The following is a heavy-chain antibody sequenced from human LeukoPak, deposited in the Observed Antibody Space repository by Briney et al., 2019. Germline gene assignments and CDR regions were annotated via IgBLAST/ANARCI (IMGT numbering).Heavy chain of an antibody. CDR3: ARALWELRSSAYFDY. V-gene: IGHV3-21*06. CDR2: ISSSSYI. J-gene: IGHJ4*02. Sequence: GGFLRLSCAASGFTFSSYSMNWVRQAPGKGLEWVSSISSSSYIYYADSVQGRFTISRDNAKNSLYLQMDSLRVEDTAVYYCARALWELRSSAYFDYWGQGTLITVSS. D-gene: IGHD1-26*01. CDR1: GFTFSSYS.